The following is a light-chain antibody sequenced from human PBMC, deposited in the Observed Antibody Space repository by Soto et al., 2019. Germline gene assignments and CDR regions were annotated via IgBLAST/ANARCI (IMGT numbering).Light chain of an antibody. V-gene: IGKV3-11*01. CDR3: QHRVYGAT. CDR2: DVS. J-gene: IGKJ4*01. Sequence: EIVLTQSPATLSLPLGERATLSCRARQSVGNYLGWYQQRPGPAPRLLMSDVSRRATGIPARFSGSGSGTDFTLTISSLEPEDVAVYYCQHRVYGATFGGGTKVEIK. CDR1: QSVGNY.